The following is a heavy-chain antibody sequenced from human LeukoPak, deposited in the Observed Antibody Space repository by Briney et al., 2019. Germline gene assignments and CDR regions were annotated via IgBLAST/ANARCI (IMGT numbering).Heavy chain of an antibody. CDR2: ISGSGVST. Sequence: GGSLRLSCAASGFTFTNYDMSWVRQAPGKGLDWVSSISGSGVSTYYADSVRGRFTISRDNSKNTLYLQMNSLRAEDTALYYCAKAYSGYGFDYWGQGTLVTVSS. V-gene: IGHV3-23*01. CDR1: GFTFTNYD. CDR3: AKAYSGYGFDY. J-gene: IGHJ4*02. D-gene: IGHD5-12*01.